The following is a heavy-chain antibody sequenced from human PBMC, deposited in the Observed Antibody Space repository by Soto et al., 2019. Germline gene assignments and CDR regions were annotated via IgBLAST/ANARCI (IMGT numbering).Heavy chain of an antibody. Sequence: EVQLVESGGGLVQPGGSLRLSCAASGFTFSTYWMHWFRQAPWKGLVWVSRMKGDGSSTNYADSVKGRFTISRDNAKNTLYLQMNRLRAEDTSVFDCARGVPGHYGFDVWGPGTMVTVS. CDR1: GFTFSTYW. J-gene: IGHJ3*01. CDR2: MKGDGSST. CDR3: ARGVPGHYGFDV. D-gene: IGHD1-1*01. V-gene: IGHV3-74*01.